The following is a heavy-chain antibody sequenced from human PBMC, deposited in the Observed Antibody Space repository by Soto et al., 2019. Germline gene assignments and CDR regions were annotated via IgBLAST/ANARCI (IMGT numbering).Heavy chain of an antibody. Sequence: SETLSLTCTVSGGSISSYYWSWIRQPAGKGLEWIGRIYTSGSTNYNPSLKSRVTMSVDTSKNQFSLKLSSVTAADTAVYYCATPTYYYLCSGYHYYYYFGMQVWREGTPVTAPQ. D-gene: IGHD3-22*01. CDR1: GGSISSYY. V-gene: IGHV4-4*07. CDR2: IYTSGST. J-gene: IGHJ6*04. CDR3: ATPTYYYLCSGYHYYYYFGMQV.